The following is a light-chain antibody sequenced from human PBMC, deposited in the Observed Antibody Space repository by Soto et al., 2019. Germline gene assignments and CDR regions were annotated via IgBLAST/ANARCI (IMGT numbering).Light chain of an antibody. CDR1: QSISNW. V-gene: IGKV1-5*03. CDR3: QQYNTYSRT. CDR2: KAS. J-gene: IGKJ1*01. Sequence: DIRMTQSPCSLSASVGDRVTFTFRASQSISNWLAWYQQTPGKATKLLTYKASSLESGVPSRFSGSGSGTAFTLTISSLQADDFEIYYCQQYNTYSRTFGQGTKVDIK.